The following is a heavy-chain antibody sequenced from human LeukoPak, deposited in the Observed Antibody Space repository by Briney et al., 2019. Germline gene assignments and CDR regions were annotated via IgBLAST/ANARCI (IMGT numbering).Heavy chain of an antibody. CDR2: IYTSGST. J-gene: IGHJ5*02. D-gene: IGHD6-19*01. CDR3: ARDRRGIAVAGTGWFDP. CDR1: GGSISGDY. V-gene: IGHV4-4*07. Sequence: PSETLSLTCTVSGGSISGDYWSWIRQPAGTGLEWIGRIYTSGSTIYNPSLKSRVTISVDTSKNQFSLKLSSVTAADTAVYYCARDRRGIAVAGTGWFDPWGQGTLVTVSS.